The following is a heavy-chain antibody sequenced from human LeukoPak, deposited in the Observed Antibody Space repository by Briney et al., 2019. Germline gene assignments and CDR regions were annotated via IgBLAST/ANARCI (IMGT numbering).Heavy chain of an antibody. Sequence: GGSLRLSCAASVFTFDDYAMHWGRQAPGKGREWVSRISGDGGSTYYADSVKGRFTISRDNSKNSLYLQMNSLRTEDAAFYYCAKGLTYSYGGDYFDYWGQGTLVTVSS. CDR1: VFTFDDYA. J-gene: IGHJ4*02. CDR2: ISGDGGST. V-gene: IGHV3-43*02. D-gene: IGHD5-18*01. CDR3: AKGLTYSYGGDYFDY.